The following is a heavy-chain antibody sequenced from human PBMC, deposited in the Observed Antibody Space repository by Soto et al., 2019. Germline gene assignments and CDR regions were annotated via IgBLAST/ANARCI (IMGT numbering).Heavy chain of an antibody. D-gene: IGHD3-22*01. V-gene: IGHV3-23*01. CDR2: ISSSGVST. CDR3: AKYQPMTQTRPYFDY. CDR1: GFTFSSYA. Sequence: EVQLLESGGDLIQPGGSLRLSCAASGFTFSSYAMSWVRQAPGKGLGWVSAISSSGVSTFYADSVKGRFTISRDNSRNTLYLQMQSLRAEDTAIYYCAKYQPMTQTRPYFDYWGQGTLVTVSS. J-gene: IGHJ4*02.